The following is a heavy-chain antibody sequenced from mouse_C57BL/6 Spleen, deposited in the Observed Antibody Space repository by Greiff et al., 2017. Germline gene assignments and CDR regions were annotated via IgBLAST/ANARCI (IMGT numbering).Heavy chain of an antibody. Sequence: EVQLVESEGGLVQPGSFMKLSCTASGFTFSDYYMAWVRQVPEKGLEWVANINYDGSSTYYLDSLKSRFIISRDNAKNILYLQMSSLKSEDTATYYCATTVVADWYFDVWGTGTTVTVSS. CDR2: INYDGSST. CDR1: GFTFSDYY. J-gene: IGHJ1*03. V-gene: IGHV5-16*01. CDR3: ATTVVADWYFDV. D-gene: IGHD1-1*01.